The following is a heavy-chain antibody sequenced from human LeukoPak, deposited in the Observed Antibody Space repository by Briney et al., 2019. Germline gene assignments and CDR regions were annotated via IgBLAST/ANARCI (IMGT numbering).Heavy chain of an antibody. CDR3: ASGGYYAYYFDY. CDR1: GYTFTSYG. CDR2: ISAYNGNT. Sequence: ASVKVSCKASGYTFTSYGISWVRQAPGQGLEWMGWISAYNGNTNYAQKLQGRVTMTTDTSTSTAYMELSSLRSEDTAVYYCASGGYYAYYFDYWGQGTLVTVSS. V-gene: IGHV1-18*01. J-gene: IGHJ4*02. D-gene: IGHD1-26*01.